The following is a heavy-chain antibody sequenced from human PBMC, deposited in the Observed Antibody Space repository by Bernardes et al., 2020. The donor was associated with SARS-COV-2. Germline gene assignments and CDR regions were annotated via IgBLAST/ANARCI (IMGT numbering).Heavy chain of an antibody. D-gene: IGHD3-16*01. CDR1: GYTFTNHY. V-gene: IGHV1-2*02. Sequence: ASVKVSCKASGYTFTNHYIRWARQTPGQGLEWMGWIYARSGGTQFSQKFKGRLTMTRDTSMSTAYMDLSSLRSDDTAAYYCARGAGISQVLDLWARGTLVTVSS. CDR2: IYARSGGT. J-gene: IGHJ5*02. CDR3: ARGAGISQVLDL.